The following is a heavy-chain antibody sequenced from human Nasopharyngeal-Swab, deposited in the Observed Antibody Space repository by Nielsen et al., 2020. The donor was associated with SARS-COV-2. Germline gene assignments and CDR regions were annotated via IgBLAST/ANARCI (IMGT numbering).Heavy chain of an antibody. CDR2: ISYDGINK. D-gene: IGHD2-21*01. CDR1: GFTFSSYA. Sequence: GESLKISCAASGFTFSSYAMHWVRQAPGKGLEWVAVISYDGINKYYADSVKGRFTISRDYAKDSLYLQMSSLRVEDTAVYYCARDRDWAFDVWGQGTVVTVSS. V-gene: IGHV3-30-3*01. J-gene: IGHJ3*01. CDR3: ARDRDWAFDV.